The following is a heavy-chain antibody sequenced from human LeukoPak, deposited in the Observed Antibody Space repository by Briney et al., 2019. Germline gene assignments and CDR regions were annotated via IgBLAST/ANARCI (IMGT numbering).Heavy chain of an antibody. D-gene: IGHD1-26*01. CDR2: ISYSGST. V-gene: IGHV4-39*01. Sequence: SETLSFTCTVSGGSISSYYWSWIRQPPGKGLEWIGSISYSGSTFYNPSLKSRVTISVDTSKDQFSLRLSSVTAADTAVYYCARSPSGSFLRFDSWGQGTLVTVSS. CDR3: ARSPSGSFLRFDS. J-gene: IGHJ4*02. CDR1: GGSISSYY.